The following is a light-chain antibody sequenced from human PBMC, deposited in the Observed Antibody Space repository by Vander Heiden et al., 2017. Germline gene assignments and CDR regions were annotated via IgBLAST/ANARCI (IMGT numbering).Light chain of an antibody. V-gene: IGKV1-33*01. CDR2: DAS. CDR1: QDISNY. Sequence: DIQMTQSPSSLSASVGDRVTITCQASQDISNYLNWYQQRPGKAPKLLIYDASNLETGVPSRFSGSGSGTDFTFTINSLQTEDIATYYCQQDDNLPLTFGGGTKVEIK. CDR3: QQDDNLPLT. J-gene: IGKJ4*01.